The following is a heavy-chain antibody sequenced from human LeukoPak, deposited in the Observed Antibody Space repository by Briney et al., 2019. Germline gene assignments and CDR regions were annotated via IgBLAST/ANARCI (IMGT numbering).Heavy chain of an antibody. V-gene: IGHV1-69*02. Sequence: GASVKVSCKASGSTLSSYTISWVRQAPGQALEWLGRIIPILGIANYAQKFQGRVTITADKSTSTAYMELSSLRSEDTAVYYCASASKDYYYYYMDVWGKGTTVTVSS. J-gene: IGHJ6*03. CDR1: GSTLSSYT. CDR3: ASASKDYYYYYMDV. CDR2: IIPILGIA.